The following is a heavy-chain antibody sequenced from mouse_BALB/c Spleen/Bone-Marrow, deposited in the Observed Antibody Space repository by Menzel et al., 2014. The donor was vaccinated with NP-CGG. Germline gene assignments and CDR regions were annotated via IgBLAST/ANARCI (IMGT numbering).Heavy chain of an antibody. CDR1: GFTFSDFY. V-gene: IGHV7-1*02. CDR2: SRNKANDYTT. Sequence: EVQGVESGGGLVQPGGSLRLSCATSGFTFSDFYMEWVRQPPGKRLEWIAASRNKANDYTTEYSASVKGRFVVSRDTSQSILYLQMNALRAEDAAIYYCARDTRRAMDYWGQGTSVTVSS. CDR3: ARDTRRAMDY. J-gene: IGHJ4*01.